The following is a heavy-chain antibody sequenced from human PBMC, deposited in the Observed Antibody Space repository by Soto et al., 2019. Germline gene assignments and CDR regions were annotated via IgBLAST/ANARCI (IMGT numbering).Heavy chain of an antibody. D-gene: IGHD6-13*01. V-gene: IGHV1-2*04. J-gene: IGHJ6*02. CDR1: GFTFTGYY. Sequence: SVKVSCKASGFTFTGYYMHWVRQAPGQGLEWMGWINPNDGGTNYAQKFQGWVTMTRDTSISPAYMELSSLRSDDTAVYYCARVRIAAAGYYYCGMDVWGQGTTVTVSS. CDR2: INPNDGGT. CDR3: ARVRIAAAGYYYCGMDV.